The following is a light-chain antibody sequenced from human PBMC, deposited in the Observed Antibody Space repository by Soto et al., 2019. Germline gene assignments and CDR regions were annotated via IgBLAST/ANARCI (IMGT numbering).Light chain of an antibody. CDR2: GAS. Sequence: EIVLTQSPVTLSLSPGERSTLSCRASQSVSSYLAWYQQKPGQAPRLLIYGASNRATGIPDRFSGSGSGTDLTLTISRLEPEDFAVYYCQQFRTFGQGTTVDIK. J-gene: IGKJ1*01. V-gene: IGKV3-11*01. CDR3: QQFRT. CDR1: QSVSSY.